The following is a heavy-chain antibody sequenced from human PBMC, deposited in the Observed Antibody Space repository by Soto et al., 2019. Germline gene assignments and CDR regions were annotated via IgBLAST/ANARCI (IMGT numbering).Heavy chain of an antibody. V-gene: IGHV4-59*01. CDR2: IYYSGST. J-gene: IGHJ5*02. Sequence: SLMLSDRSSVAGGYSISYYCSRIIQTPGKGLEWIGYIYYSGSTNYNPSLKSRVTISVDTSKNQFSLKLSSVAAADTAVYYCARGGSSGWSRWCDPWGQGTLVTSPQ. CDR1: GGYSISYY. D-gene: IGHD6-19*01. CDR3: ARGGSSGWSRWCDP.